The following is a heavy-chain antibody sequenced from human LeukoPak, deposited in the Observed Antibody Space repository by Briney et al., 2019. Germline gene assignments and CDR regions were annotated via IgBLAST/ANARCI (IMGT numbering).Heavy chain of an antibody. J-gene: IGHJ4*02. D-gene: IGHD5-12*01. CDR2: ISSSGSTI. CDR1: GFTFSSYE. CDR3: ARDGDIVATICYFDY. Sequence: PGGSLRLSCAASGFTFSSYEMNWVRQAPGKGLEWVSYISSSGSTIYYADSVKGRFTISRDNAKNSLYLQMNSLRAGDTAVYYCARDGDIVATICYFDYWGQGTLVTVSS. V-gene: IGHV3-48*03.